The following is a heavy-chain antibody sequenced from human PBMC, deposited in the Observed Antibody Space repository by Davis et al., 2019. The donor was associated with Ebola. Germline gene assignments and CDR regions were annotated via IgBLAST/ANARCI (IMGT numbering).Heavy chain of an antibody. V-gene: IGHV1-69*13. CDR3: AQMKRITIFGVDQAHWYNWFDP. Sequence: SVKVSCKASGGTFSSYAISWVRQAPGQGLEWMGGIIPIFGTANYAQKFQGRVTITADESTSTAYMELSSLRSEDTAVYYCAQMKRITIFGVDQAHWYNWFDPWGQGTLVTVSS. J-gene: IGHJ5*02. CDR1: GGTFSSYA. CDR2: IIPIFGTA. D-gene: IGHD3-3*01.